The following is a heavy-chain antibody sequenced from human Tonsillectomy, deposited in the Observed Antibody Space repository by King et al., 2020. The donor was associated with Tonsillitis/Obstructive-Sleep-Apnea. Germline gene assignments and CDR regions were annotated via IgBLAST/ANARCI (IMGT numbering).Heavy chain of an antibody. CDR3: AKARSSTTTSCYNY. CDR2: ISGSGGST. J-gene: IGHJ4*02. Sequence: VQLVESGGDLVQPGGSRRLSCAASGFTFSNYAMSWVRQAPGKGLEWVSVISGSGGSTYYADSVKGRFTITRDNSKHTLYLQMNSLRAEDTAVYYCAKARSSTTTSCYNYWGQGTLVTVSS. D-gene: IGHD2-2*02. CDR1: GFTFSNYA. V-gene: IGHV3-23*04.